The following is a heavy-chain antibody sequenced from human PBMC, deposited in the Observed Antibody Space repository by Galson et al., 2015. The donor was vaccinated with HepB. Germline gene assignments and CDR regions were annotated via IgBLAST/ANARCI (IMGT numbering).Heavy chain of an antibody. V-gene: IGHV1-2*06. D-gene: IGHD3-22*01. J-gene: IGHJ6*03. CDR3: ARGFRYYDSSGYLDYYYHMDV. CDR1: GYTFTAYY. CDR2: INPDSGGT. Sequence: SVKVSCKASGYTFTAYYMHWVRQAPGQGLEWLGRINPDSGGTNSAQKFRGRVTMTRDTSTTTAYMELSSLRSDDTAVYYCARGFRYYDSSGYLDYYYHMDVWGKGTTVTVSS.